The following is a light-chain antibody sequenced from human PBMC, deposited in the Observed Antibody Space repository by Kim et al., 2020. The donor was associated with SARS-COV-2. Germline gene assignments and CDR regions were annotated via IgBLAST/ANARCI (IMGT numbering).Light chain of an antibody. CDR2: ATY. Sequence: AVVGDRVTIPWRASQGISNFFALFQQKPGKAPRSLIYATYSLQSGVPSRFSGSGSGTDFTLTISSHQPEDFATYYCHHYHSYPLTFGGGTKVDIK. V-gene: IGKV1-16*01. CDR3: HHYHSYPLT. CDR1: QGISNF. J-gene: IGKJ4*01.